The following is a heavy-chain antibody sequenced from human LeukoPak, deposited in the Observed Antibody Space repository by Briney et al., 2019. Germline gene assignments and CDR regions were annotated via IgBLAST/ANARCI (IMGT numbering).Heavy chain of an antibody. D-gene: IGHD3-9*01. Sequence: PSETLSLTCIVSGGSIRTFDWTWIRQPPGKGLEWMGHIYYTGSTDYNPSLKSRLNISVDTSKNQFSLTLNSATAADTAVYFCARDRWEGYDILTGNYYHYGMDVWGQGTTVTVSS. CDR1: GGSIRTFD. J-gene: IGHJ6*02. CDR2: IYYTGST. CDR3: ARDRWEGYDILTGNYYHYGMDV. V-gene: IGHV4-59*01.